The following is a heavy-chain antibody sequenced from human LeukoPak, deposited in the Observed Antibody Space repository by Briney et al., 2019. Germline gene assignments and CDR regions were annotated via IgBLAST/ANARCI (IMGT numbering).Heavy chain of an antibody. CDR3: ARDLGGDFDY. CDR2: ISSNGGST. Sequence: GGSLRLSCAASGFTFSSYAMHWVRQAPGKGLEYVSAISSNGGSTYYANSVKGRFTIYRDNTKNTLYLQMNSLRAEDTAVYYCARDLGGDFDYWGQGTLVTVSS. D-gene: IGHD4-17*01. CDR1: GFTFSSYA. V-gene: IGHV3-64*01. J-gene: IGHJ4*02.